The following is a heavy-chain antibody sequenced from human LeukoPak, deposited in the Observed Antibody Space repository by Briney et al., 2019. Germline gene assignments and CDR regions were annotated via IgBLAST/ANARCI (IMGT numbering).Heavy chain of an antibody. CDR1: GFTFSSYS. CDR2: ISSSSSYI. Sequence: PGGSLRLSCAASGFTFSSYSMNWVRQAPGKGLEWVSSISSSSSYIYYADSVKGRFTISRDNAKNSLYLQMNSLRAEDTAVYYCAKTPLRYFDWLPDYWGQGTLVTVSS. D-gene: IGHD3-9*01. V-gene: IGHV3-21*01. CDR3: AKTPLRYFDWLPDY. J-gene: IGHJ4*02.